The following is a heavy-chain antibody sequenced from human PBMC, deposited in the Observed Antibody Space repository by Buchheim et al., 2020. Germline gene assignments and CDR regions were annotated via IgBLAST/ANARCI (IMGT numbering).Heavy chain of an antibody. V-gene: IGHV3-23*01. J-gene: IGHJ6*02. D-gene: IGHD1-26*01. CDR1: GFTFSSST. CDR2: ISGTGGRT. Sequence: EVQLLESGGGLVQSGGSLRLSCVASGFTFSSSTMIWVRQAPGKGLEWVSAISGTGGRTYYADSVKGRFTISRDNSKNTLYLQMNSLRAEDTAEYYCAKDRVGATYYYYGMDVWGQGTT. CDR3: AKDRVGATYYYYGMDV.